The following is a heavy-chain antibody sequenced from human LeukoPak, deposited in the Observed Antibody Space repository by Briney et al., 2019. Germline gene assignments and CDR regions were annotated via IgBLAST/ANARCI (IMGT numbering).Heavy chain of an antibody. CDR3: ARDEDGYNYGFDP. D-gene: IGHD5-24*01. CDR1: GDSVSSNSAV. CDR2: TYYRSKWYN. Sequence: SQTLSLTCAISGDSVSSNSAVWNWIRQSPSRGLEWLGRTYYRSKWYNDYAVSVKSRITINPDTSKNQFSLQLNSVTPEGTAVYYCARDEDGYNYGFDPWGQGTLVTVSS. J-gene: IGHJ5*02. V-gene: IGHV6-1*01.